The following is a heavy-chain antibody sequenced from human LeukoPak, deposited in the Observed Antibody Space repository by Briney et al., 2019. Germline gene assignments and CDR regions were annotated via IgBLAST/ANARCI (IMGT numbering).Heavy chain of an antibody. D-gene: IGHD2-21*02. CDR3: AREVCAGHCDSPLDY. CDR2: ISGSSDTI. CDR1: GFSFNSYS. J-gene: IGHJ4*02. Sequence: PGGSLSLSCATSGFSFNSYSMNWVRQAPGKGMEWISYISGSSDTIYYADSVKGRFPIARESDKNSVYLQMNSLRVEDTAVYYCAREVCAGHCDSPLDYWGQGTLVTVSS. V-gene: IGHV3-48*01.